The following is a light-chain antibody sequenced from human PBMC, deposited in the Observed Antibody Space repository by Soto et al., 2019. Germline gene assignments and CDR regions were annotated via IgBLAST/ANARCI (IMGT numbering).Light chain of an antibody. CDR3: QQCNNWPRT. J-gene: IGKJ1*01. Sequence: EILLTQSPATLSVSPWERVTLSCRASQNIHNHMSWFLQKPGQAPRLLMYDATLRAAGIPARLSGSWSGTEFTLTISSLQSEDFAFYYCQQCNNWPRTFGQGTKVDIK. CDR1: QNIHNH. CDR2: DAT. V-gene: IGKV3-15*01.